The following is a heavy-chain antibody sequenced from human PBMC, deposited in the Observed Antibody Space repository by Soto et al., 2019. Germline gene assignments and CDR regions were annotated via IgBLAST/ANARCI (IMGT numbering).Heavy chain of an antibody. J-gene: IGHJ4*02. V-gene: IGHV4-61*01. CDR2: FYYTGST. D-gene: IGHD3-22*01. CDR1: GGSVSSGNYY. CDR3: ARSMHYSDGSNYSPFDY. Sequence: PSETLSLTCTVSGGSVSSGNYYWSWIRQPPGKGLKWIGYFYYTGSTNYNPSLKSRVTISIDASKNQFSLRLSSVTAADTAVYYCARSMHYSDGSNYSPFDYWGQGTLVTVSS.